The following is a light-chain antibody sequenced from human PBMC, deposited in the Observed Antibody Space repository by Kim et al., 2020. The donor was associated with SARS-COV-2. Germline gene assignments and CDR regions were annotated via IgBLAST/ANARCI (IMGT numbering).Light chain of an antibody. CDR2: DVS. CDR1: SSDVGGYNY. J-gene: IGLJ1*01. V-gene: IGLV2-14*04. CDR3: SSYTSSSTFYV. Sequence: QLMTLSCTGNSSDVGGYNYVSLYQQHPGKAPKLMIYDVSKRPSGVSNRFSGSKSGNTASLTISGRQAEDEADYYCSSYTSSSTFYVFGTGTKVTVL.